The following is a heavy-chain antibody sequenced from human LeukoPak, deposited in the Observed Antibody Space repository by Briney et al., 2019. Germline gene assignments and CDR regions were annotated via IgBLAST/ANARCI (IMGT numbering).Heavy chain of an antibody. CDR2: IYYSGST. Sequence: SETLSLTCTVSGGSISSYYWSWIRQPPGKGLEWIGDIYYSGSTNYNPSLKSRVTISVDTSKNQFSLKLSSVTAADTAVYYCARVNYYYDSSGYYPHFAYWGQGTLVTVSS. J-gene: IGHJ4*02. CDR1: GGSISSYY. V-gene: IGHV4-59*01. D-gene: IGHD3-22*01. CDR3: ARVNYYYDSSGYYPHFAY.